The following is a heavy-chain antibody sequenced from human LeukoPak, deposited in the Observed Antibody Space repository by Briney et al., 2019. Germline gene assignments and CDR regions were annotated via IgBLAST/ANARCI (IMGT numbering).Heavy chain of an antibody. D-gene: IGHD5-18*01. V-gene: IGHV3-30*18. CDR2: ISYDGSNK. Sequence: PGRSLRLSCAASGFTFSSYGMHGVRQAPGKGLEWVAVISYDGSNKYYADSVKGRFTISRDNSKNTLYLQVNSLRAEDTAVYYCAKALYNYGPYYLDYWGQGTLVTVSS. J-gene: IGHJ4*02. CDR3: AKALYNYGPYYLDY. CDR1: GFTFSSYG.